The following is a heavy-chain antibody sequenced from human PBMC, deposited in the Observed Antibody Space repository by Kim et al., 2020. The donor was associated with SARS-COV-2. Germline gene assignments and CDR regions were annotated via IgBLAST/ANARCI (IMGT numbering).Heavy chain of an antibody. CDR2: IWYDGTNK. Sequence: GGSLRLSCEGSGFTFGTYGMHWVRQAPGKGLEWVAVIWYDGTNKYYADAVRGRFTGSRDNSKNTLFLQMNSLRVEDTAIYYCARGVGLVLKGDAFDIWG. CDR3: ARGVGLVLKGDAFDI. CDR1: GFTFGTYG. D-gene: IGHD3-3*01. J-gene: IGHJ3*02. V-gene: IGHV3-33*01.